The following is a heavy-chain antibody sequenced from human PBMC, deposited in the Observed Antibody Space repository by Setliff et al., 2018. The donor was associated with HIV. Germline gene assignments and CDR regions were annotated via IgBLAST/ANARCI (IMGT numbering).Heavy chain of an antibody. D-gene: IGHD3-9*01. J-gene: IGHJ3*01. Sequence: PSETLSLTCTVSGGSISSGSYYWSWIRQPAGEGLEYIGRVHSTGTTIYNPSLKSRVTMSVDTSKNQLSLKLRSVTAADTAVYYCARARSTLTGGRLEPYAFDRWGQGTKVTVSS. CDR2: VHSTGTT. CDR3: ARARSTLTGGRLEPYAFDR. V-gene: IGHV4-61*02. CDR1: GGSISSGSYY.